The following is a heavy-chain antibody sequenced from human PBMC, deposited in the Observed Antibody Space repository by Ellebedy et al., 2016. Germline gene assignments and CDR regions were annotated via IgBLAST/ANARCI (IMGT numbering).Heavy chain of an antibody. CDR2: IKSKTDGGAA. V-gene: IGHV3-15*01. CDR3: TTVYRYNYDSV. J-gene: IGHJ4*02. Sequence: LSLTCAASGFTFSNAWMNWVRQAPGKGLEWVGRIKSKTDGGAADYAAPVKVRFTISRDDSKNTLYLQMNSLKTEDTAVYFCTTVYRYNYDSVWGQGTLVTVSS. D-gene: IGHD5-18*01. CDR1: GFTFSNAW.